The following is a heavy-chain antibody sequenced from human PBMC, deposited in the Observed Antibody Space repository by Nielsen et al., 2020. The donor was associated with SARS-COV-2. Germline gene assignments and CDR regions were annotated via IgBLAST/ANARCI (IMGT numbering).Heavy chain of an antibody. J-gene: IGHJ4*02. D-gene: IGHD3-16*02. V-gene: IGHV3-33*08. CDR2: IWHDGTNK. Sequence: GGSLRLSCAASGFTFSNYWMHWLRQAPGKGLEWVAVIWHDGTNKDYSDSVKGRFTISRDNSKKTLYLQMNSLRAEDAAVYYCAGDVWGSFRYLDYRGQGTLVTVSA. CDR1: GFTFSNYW. CDR3: AGDVWGSFRYLDY.